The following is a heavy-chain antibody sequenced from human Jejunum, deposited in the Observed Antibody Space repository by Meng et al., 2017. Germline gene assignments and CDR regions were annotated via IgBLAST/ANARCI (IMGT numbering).Heavy chain of an antibody. J-gene: IGHJ4*02. D-gene: IGHD5-24*01. V-gene: IGHV3-11*01. CDR1: GFTFSGYY. CDR2: ICDSGTSI. Sequence: QVQLVEFGVCLVQPGGALGSFCEAPGFTFSGYYMSWIRQAPGKGLEWVSYICDSGTSIIYADFVNGRFTISRDTAKNSLYLQMNSLRAEDTAVYYCARARQRGGYNFWGQGTLVTVSS. CDR3: ARARQRGGYNF.